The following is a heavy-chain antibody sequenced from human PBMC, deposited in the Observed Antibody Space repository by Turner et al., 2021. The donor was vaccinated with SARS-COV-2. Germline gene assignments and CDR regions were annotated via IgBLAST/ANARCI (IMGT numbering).Heavy chain of an antibody. CDR3: ARGMFRFGGVIVRPFDY. J-gene: IGHJ4*02. CDR2: MNPNSGNT. Sequence: QVQLVQSGADVKKPGASVKVSCKASGYTFTNYDINWVRQATGQGLDWMGWMNPNSGNTGYAQKFQGRVTMTGNTSISTTYMELSSLGSEDTAVYYCARGMFRFGGVIVRPFDYWGQGTLVTVSS. CDR1: GYTFTNYD. D-gene: IGHD3-16*02. V-gene: IGHV1-8*01.